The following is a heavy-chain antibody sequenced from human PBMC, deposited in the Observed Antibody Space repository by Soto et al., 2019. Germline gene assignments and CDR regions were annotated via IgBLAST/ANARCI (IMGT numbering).Heavy chain of an antibody. CDR1: GGSFKSGSYS. CDR2: VYHTGRT. CDR3: ASDFAYLDS. D-gene: IGHD3-3*01. V-gene: IGHV4-61*01. J-gene: IGHJ4*02. Sequence: QVQLQESGPGLVKPSETLSLTCTVSGGSFKSGSYSWGWIRQPPGKGLVWIGYVYHTGRTSYNPSLKRRVSISMDTSNNQVSLNLDSVTAADTAVYFCASDFAYLDSWGQGTTVTVSS.